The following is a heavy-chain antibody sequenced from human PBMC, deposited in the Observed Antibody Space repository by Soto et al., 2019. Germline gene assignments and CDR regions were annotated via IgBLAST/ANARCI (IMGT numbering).Heavy chain of an antibody. CDR1: GFTFSSYG. Sequence: GGSLRLSCAASGFTFSSYGMHWVRQAPGKGLEWVAVIWYDGSNKYYADSVKGRFTISRDNSKTTLYLQMNSLRAEDTAVYYCARETYDYGDFYPLDYWGQGTLVTVSS. CDR2: IWYDGSNK. V-gene: IGHV3-33*01. CDR3: ARETYDYGDFYPLDY. D-gene: IGHD4-17*01. J-gene: IGHJ4*02.